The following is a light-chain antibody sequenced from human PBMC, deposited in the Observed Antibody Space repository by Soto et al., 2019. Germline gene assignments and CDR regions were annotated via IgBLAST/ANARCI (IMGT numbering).Light chain of an antibody. CDR2: KAS. CDR1: QTISSW. CDR3: QQSYSTLPIT. V-gene: IGKV1-5*03. Sequence: DSQMTQSPSTLSGSVGDRVTMTCRASQTISSWLAWYQQKPGKAPKLLIYKASTLKSGVPSRFSGSGSGTEFTLTISSLQPEDFATYYCQQSYSTLPITFGQGTRLEIK. J-gene: IGKJ5*01.